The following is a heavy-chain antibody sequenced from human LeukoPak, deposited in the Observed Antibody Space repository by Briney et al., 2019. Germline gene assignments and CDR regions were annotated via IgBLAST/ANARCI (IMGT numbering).Heavy chain of an antibody. CDR1: GYTFTGYY. D-gene: IGHD5-18*01. V-gene: IGHV1-2*02. CDR3: ARADTAMVVADY. J-gene: IGHJ4*02. CDR2: INPNSGGT. Sequence: ASVKVSCKASGYTFTGYYMHWVRQAPGQGLEWMGWINPNSGGTNYAQKFQGRVTMTRDTSISTAYMELSRLRSDDTAVYYCARADTAMVVADYWGQGTLVTVSS.